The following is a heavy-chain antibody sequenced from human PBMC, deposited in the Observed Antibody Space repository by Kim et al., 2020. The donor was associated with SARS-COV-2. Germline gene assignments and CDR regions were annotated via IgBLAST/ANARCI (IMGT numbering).Heavy chain of an antibody. V-gene: IGHV1-2*04. J-gene: IGHJ4*02. D-gene: IGHD1-1*01. CDR2: MNPKNGET. Sequence: ASVKVSCRASGYTFTDYDIHWVRQAHGQGMELMGWMNPKNGETHCAQKFQVWVTLARDTSMTTAYMALSSLKSDDTAIYYCAREVNHSGTGGFDFWGQGTLVSVSS. CDR3: AREVNHSGTGGFDF. CDR1: GYTFTDYD.